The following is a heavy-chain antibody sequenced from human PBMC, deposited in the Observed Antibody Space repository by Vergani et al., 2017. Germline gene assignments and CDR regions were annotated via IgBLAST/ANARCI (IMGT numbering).Heavy chain of an antibody. CDR3: ARDAGNTWDYFDY. J-gene: IGHJ4*02. V-gene: IGHV3-21*01. Sequence: EVQLVESGGGLVKPGGSLRLSCAASGFTFSSYSMNWVRQAPGKGLEWVSSISSSGTYIYYADAVKGRFTISRDTAKNSLYLQMNSLRAEDTAVYYCARDAGNTWDYFDYWGQGTLVTXSS. D-gene: IGHD4-23*01. CDR1: GFTFSSYS. CDR2: ISSSGTYI.